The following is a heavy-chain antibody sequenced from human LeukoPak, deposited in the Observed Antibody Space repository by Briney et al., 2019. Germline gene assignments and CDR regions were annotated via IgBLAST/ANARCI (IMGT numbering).Heavy chain of an antibody. V-gene: IGHV5-51*01. Sequence: GESLKISCKGSGYSFTSYWIGWVRQMPGKGLEWMGIIYPGDSDTRYSPSFQGQVTISADKSISTAYLQWSSLKASDTAMYYCARIKYCSSTSCYGSEQNWSDPWGQGTLVTVSS. CDR1: GYSFTSYW. J-gene: IGHJ5*02. CDR3: ARIKYCSSTSCYGSEQNWSDP. D-gene: IGHD2-2*01. CDR2: IYPGDSDT.